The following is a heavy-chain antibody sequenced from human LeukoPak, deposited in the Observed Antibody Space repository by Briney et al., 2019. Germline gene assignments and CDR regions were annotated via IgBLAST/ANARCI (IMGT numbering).Heavy chain of an antibody. D-gene: IGHD4-11*01. J-gene: IGHJ5*02. CDR2: INPNSGGT. CDR3: KTTVTTDNWFDP. Sequence: GASLKVSCKASGYTFTGYYMHWVRQAPGQGLEWMGRINPNSGGTNYAQKFQGRVTMTRDTSISTAYMELSRLRSDDTAVYYCKTTVTTDNWFDPWGQGTLVTVSS. V-gene: IGHV1-2*06. CDR1: GYTFTGYY.